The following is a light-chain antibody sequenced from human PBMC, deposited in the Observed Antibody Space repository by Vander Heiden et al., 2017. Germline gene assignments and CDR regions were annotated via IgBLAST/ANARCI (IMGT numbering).Light chain of an antibody. CDR2: DDS. V-gene: IGLV3-21*02. Sequence: RGQTARITCGGNNIGSKSVHWYQQKPGQAPVLVVYDDSDRPSGIPERFSCFNSGNPDTLTTSSVEADDDADDFCHVWDSSSDHWVFGGGTKLTVL. CDR3: HVWDSSSDHWV. CDR1: NIGSKS. J-gene: IGLJ2*01.